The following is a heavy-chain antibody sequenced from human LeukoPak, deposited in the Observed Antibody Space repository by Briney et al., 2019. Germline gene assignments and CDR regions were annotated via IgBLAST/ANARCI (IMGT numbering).Heavy chain of an antibody. CDR1: GFTFSSYA. Sequence: GGSLRLSCAASGFTFSSYAMTWVRQAPGKGLEWVSGISGSGGSTYYADSGKGRFTISRDNSKNTLYVQMNSLRAEDTAVYYCAKSDYYDSSGYYYGSDYWGQGTLVTASS. D-gene: IGHD3-22*01. CDR2: ISGSGGST. V-gene: IGHV3-23*01. CDR3: AKSDYYDSSGYYYGSDY. J-gene: IGHJ4*02.